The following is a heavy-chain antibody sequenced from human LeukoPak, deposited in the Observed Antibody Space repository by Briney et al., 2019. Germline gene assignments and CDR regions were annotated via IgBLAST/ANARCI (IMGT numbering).Heavy chain of an antibody. J-gene: IGHJ4*02. CDR3: GKTTAGYSSGQKPAWPVDY. CDR1: GFTFCSFA. CDR2: IFGSGGSP. D-gene: IGHD5-18*01. Sequence: GGSLRLSCAASGFTFCSFAMYWVRPAPGKGLDWIGGIFGSGGSPHYADPVKGRFTISRDNSKNTVYLQINSLRAEDTAVYYCGKTTAGYSSGQKPAWPVDYWGQGTLVTVSS. V-gene: IGHV3-23*01.